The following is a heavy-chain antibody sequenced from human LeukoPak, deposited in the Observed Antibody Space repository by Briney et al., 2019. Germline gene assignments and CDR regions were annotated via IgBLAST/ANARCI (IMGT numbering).Heavy chain of an antibody. V-gene: IGHV3-66*02. CDR3: ARESAAAGTPSNWFDP. CDR2: IYSGGST. J-gene: IGHJ5*02. Sequence: GGSLRLSCAASGFTVSSNYMSWVRQAPGKGLEWVSVIYSGGSTYYAGSVKGRFTISRDNSKNTLYLQMNSLRAEDTAVYYCARESAAAGTPSNWFDPWGQGTLVTVSS. D-gene: IGHD6-13*01. CDR1: GFTVSSNY.